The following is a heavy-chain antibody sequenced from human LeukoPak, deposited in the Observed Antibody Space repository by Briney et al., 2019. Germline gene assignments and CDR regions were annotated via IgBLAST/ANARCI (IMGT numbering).Heavy chain of an antibody. CDR1: GFTFSSYA. CDR3: ARWGSTRVDY. CDR2: ISYDGSNK. Sequence: PGRSLRLSCAASGFTFSSYAMHWVRQAPGKGLEWVAVISYDGSNKYYADSVKGRFTISRDNSKNTLYLQMNSLRAEDTAVYYCARWGSTRVDYWGQGTLVTVSS. J-gene: IGHJ4*02. V-gene: IGHV3-30-3*01. D-gene: IGHD5/OR15-5a*01.